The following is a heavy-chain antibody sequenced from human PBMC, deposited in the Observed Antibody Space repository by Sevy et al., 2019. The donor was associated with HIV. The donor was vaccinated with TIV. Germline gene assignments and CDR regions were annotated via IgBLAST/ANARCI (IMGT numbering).Heavy chain of an antibody. CDR1: GFTFSSYA. V-gene: IGHV3-23*01. D-gene: IGHD6-19*01. J-gene: IGHJ4*02. CDR3: AKGAVAGTRGIGY. CDR2: ISGSGGTT. Sequence: GGSLRLSCAASGFTFSSYAMSWVRQAPGKGLEWVSAISGSGGTTYYADSVKGRCTISRDNSKNTLYLQMNSLRAEDTAVYYCAKGAVAGTRGIGYWGQGTLVTVSS.